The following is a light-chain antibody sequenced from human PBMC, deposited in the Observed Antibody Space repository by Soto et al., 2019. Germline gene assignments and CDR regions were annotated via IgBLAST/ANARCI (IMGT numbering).Light chain of an antibody. V-gene: IGKV1-5*01. Sequence: VKMTQSPSTLSGTVGDRVTITCRASQTISSWLAWYQQKPGKAPKLLIYDASNLEIGAPSRFSGSGSGTEFTLTISSLQPDNFATYYCQQYNSYSFGQGSNVDIK. J-gene: IGKJ1*01. CDR3: QQYNSYS. CDR2: DAS. CDR1: QTISSW.